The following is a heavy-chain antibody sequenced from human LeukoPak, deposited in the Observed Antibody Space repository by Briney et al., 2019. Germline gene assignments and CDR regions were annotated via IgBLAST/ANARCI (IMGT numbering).Heavy chain of an antibody. Sequence: TPSETLSLTCTVSGGSISSYYWSWIRQPAGKGLEWIGRIYTSGSTNYNPSLKSRVTMSVDTSKNQFSLKLSSVTAADTAVYYCARDSLVLNDSSGYYHDYWGQGTLVTVSS. D-gene: IGHD3-22*01. V-gene: IGHV4-4*07. CDR3: ARDSLVLNDSSGYYHDY. CDR1: GGSISSYY. J-gene: IGHJ4*02. CDR2: IYTSGST.